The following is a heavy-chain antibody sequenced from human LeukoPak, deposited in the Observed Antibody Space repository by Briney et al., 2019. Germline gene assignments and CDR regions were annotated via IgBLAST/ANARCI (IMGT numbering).Heavy chain of an antibody. CDR2: INPSDDST. J-gene: IGHJ4*02. Sequence: ASVKFSCKAFEYTFNSSYRHWVQKAPGQGLRWMGIINPSDDSTRYAQKFQGRVTMTKDTSTNTVYMHLSSLSSDDTAVYYCARAYYESSAYRHAVYFDYWGQGTLVTVSS. V-gene: IGHV1-46*02. CDR3: ARAYYESSAYRHAVYFDY. D-gene: IGHD3-22*01. CDR1: EYTFNSSY.